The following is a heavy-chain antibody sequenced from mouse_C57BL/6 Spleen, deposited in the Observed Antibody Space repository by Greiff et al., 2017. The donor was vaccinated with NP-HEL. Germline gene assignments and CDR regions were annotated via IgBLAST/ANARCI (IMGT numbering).Heavy chain of an antibody. J-gene: IGHJ4*01. D-gene: IGHD2-2*01. CDR2: IYPGSGST. CDR1: GYAFTSYW. Sequence: QVQLQQPGAELVKPGASVKMSCKASGYAFTSYWITWVKQRPGQGLEWIGDIYPGSGSTNYNEKFKSKATLTVDTSSSTAYMQLSSLTSEDSAVYYCARRGVTTGGSYAMDYWGQGTSVTVSS. V-gene: IGHV1-55*01. CDR3: ARRGVTTGGSYAMDY.